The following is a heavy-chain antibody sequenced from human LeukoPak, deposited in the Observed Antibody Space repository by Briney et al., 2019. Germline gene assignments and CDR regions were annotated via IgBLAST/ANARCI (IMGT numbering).Heavy chain of an antibody. J-gene: IGHJ6*02. CDR2: IGTHGTTT. Sequence: PGGSLRLSCAASGFTFSSYAMTWVRQAPGKGLEWVSSIGTHGTTTYYADSVKGRFTISRDDSKNTLYLQMYSLRADDTAVYYCARDQDGMDVWGQGTTVTVSS. V-gene: IGHV3-23*01. CDR1: GFTFSSYA. CDR3: ARDQDGMDV.